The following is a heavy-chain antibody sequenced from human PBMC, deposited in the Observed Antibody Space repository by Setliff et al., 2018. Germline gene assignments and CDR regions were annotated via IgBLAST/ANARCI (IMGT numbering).Heavy chain of an antibody. Sequence: SETLSLTCAVSGGSISSGSYYWSWIRQPAGKGLEWVGRLHTSGSTNYNPSLKSRATISVDTSKSQFSLNLSSVTAADTAVYFCARDNAIVGATDYWGQGTLVTVSS. D-gene: IGHD1-26*01. CDR1: GGSISSGSYY. CDR2: LHTSGST. J-gene: IGHJ4*02. CDR3: ARDNAIVGATDY. V-gene: IGHV4-61*02.